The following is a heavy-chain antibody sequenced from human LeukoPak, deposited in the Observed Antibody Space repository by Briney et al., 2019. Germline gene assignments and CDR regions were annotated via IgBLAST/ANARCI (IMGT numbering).Heavy chain of an antibody. CDR1: GFSFNNFG. Sequence: GGSLRLSCVASGFSFNNFGMTWVRQAPGRGLEWVSSISGTGGSTHYADSVKGRFTISRDNSKNTLYLQMNSLRAGDTAVYYCASPEGYCSGGSCYSPFDYWGQGTLVTVSS. D-gene: IGHD2-15*01. V-gene: IGHV3-23*01. J-gene: IGHJ4*02. CDR2: ISGTGGST. CDR3: ASPEGYCSGGSCYSPFDY.